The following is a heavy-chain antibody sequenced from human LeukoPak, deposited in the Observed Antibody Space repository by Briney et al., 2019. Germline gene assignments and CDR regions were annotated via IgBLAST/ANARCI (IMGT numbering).Heavy chain of an antibody. CDR1: GGSISSGSYY. CDR3: AREVVPAATHYYYYGMDV. D-gene: IGHD2-2*01. CDR2: IYTSGST. V-gene: IGHV4-61*02. Sequence: PSQTLPLTCTVSGGSISSGSYYWSWIRQPAGKGLEWIGRIYTSGSTNYNPSLKSRVTISVDTSKNQFSLKLSSVTAADTAVYYCAREVVPAATHYYYYGMDVWGQGTTVTVSS. J-gene: IGHJ6*02.